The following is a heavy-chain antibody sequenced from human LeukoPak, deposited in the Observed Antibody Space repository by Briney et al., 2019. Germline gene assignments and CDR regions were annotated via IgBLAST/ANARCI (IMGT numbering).Heavy chain of an antibody. CDR3: ARDGYFDY. Sequence: ASVNLSCKGSGYPFTYVVGWVRQAPEQGLEWMGWINPTNGNTHYAQNLQGRVTMTTDTSTSTAYLELRSLTSDDTAVYYCARDGYFDYWGQGTLVTVSS. CDR2: INPTNGNT. V-gene: IGHV1-18*01. J-gene: IGHJ4*02. CDR1: GYPFTYV.